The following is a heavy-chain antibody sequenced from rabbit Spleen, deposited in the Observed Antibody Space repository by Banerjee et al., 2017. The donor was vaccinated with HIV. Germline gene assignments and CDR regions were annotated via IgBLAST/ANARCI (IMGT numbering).Heavy chain of an antibody. V-gene: IGHV1S45*01. CDR3: ARDRDWTLHL. Sequence: QEQLVESGGGLVQPGGSLKLSCTASGFSFSNKAVMCWVRQAPGKGLEWIACINAITGKAVYASWAKGRFTFSKTSSTTVTLQMTSLTAADTATYFCARDRDWTLHLWGPGTLVTVS. J-gene: IGHJ4*01. D-gene: IGHD4-2*01. CDR1: GFSFSNKAV. CDR2: INAITGKA.